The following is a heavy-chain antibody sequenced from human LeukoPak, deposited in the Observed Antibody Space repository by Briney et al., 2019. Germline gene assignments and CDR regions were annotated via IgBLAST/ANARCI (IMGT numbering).Heavy chain of an antibody. Sequence: GASVKVSCKASGYTFTGYYMHWVRRAPGQGLEWMGWINPNSGGTNYAQKFQGRVTMTRDTSISTAYVELSRLRSDDTAVYYCARGSYYYDSSGSSDYWGQGTLVTVSS. CDR2: INPNSGGT. CDR3: ARGSYYYDSSGSSDY. D-gene: IGHD3-22*01. J-gene: IGHJ4*02. CDR1: GYTFTGYY. V-gene: IGHV1-2*02.